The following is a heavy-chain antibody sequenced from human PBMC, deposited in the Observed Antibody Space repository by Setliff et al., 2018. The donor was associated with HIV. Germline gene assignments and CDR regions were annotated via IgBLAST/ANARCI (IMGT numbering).Heavy chain of an antibody. CDR1: GLTFSSYA. J-gene: IGHJ4*02. D-gene: IGHD2-15*01. Sequence: PGGSLRLSCAASGLTFSSYAMSWVRQAPGKGLEWVSSISGSGGSPYYADSVKGRFTISRDNSKNALYLQMNSLRAEDTAVYYCAKFHSYPAHYFFDSWGQGTLVTVSS. CDR2: ISGSGGSP. V-gene: IGHV3-23*01. CDR3: AKFHSYPAHYFFDS.